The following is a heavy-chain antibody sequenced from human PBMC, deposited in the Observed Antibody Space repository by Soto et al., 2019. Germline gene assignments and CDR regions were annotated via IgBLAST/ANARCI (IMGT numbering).Heavy chain of an antibody. CDR2: ISAYNGNT. CDR3: AGDRGYCSGGSCHSAGAYFDY. V-gene: IGHV1-18*01. Sequence: QVQLVQSGAEVKKPGASVKVSCKASGYTFTSYGISWVRQAPGQGLEWMGWISAYNGNTNYAQKLQGRVTMTTATPTSTAYMELRSLRSDDTAVYYCAGDRGYCSGGSCHSAGAYFDYWGQGTLVTVSS. CDR1: GYTFTSYG. D-gene: IGHD2-15*01. J-gene: IGHJ4*02.